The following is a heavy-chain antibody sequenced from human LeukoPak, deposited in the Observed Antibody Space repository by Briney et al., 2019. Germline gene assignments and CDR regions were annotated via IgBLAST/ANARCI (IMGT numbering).Heavy chain of an antibody. Sequence: SETQSLTGTVSDGSIRSGGYYWTWIRQHPGKGLEWIWYIYYSESTYYNPSLQSRVTLSVDTHQNQSSLKLSSFTAPDTAVYFCACGKEVTEGNYFDYWVQGTLVTVSS. D-gene: IGHD4-23*01. CDR2: IYYSEST. CDR3: ACGKEVTEGNYFDY. V-gene: IGHV4-31*03. CDR1: DGSIRSGGYY. J-gene: IGHJ4*02.